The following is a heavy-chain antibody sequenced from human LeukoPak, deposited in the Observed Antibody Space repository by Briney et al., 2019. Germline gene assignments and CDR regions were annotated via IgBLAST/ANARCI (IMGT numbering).Heavy chain of an antibody. CDR1: GGTFSSYA. Sequence: ASVKVSCKASGGTFSSYAISWVRQAPGQGLEWMGGIIPFFGTANYAQKFQGRVTITADESTSTAYMELSSLRSEDTAVYYCARDQALWFGELLSPFRYYYGMDVWGQGTTVTVSS. CDR3: ARDQALWFGELLSPFRYYYGMDV. D-gene: IGHD3-10*01. CDR2: IIPFFGTA. J-gene: IGHJ6*02. V-gene: IGHV1-69*13.